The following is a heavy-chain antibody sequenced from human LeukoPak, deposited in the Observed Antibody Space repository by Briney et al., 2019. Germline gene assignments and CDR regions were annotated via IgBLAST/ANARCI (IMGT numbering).Heavy chain of an antibody. Sequence: GGSLRLSCAASGFTFSTYAMAWVRQAPGMGLMWLSSISPDGHYIYYADSVKGRFTISRDNSKNTLYLQMNSLRAEDTAVYYCAKSLDYGSGSYYLQYYYYYGMDVWGQGTTVTVSS. V-gene: IGHV3-23*01. D-gene: IGHD3-10*01. CDR3: AKSLDYGSGSYYLQYYYYYGMDV. CDR2: ISPDGHYI. CDR1: GFTFSTYA. J-gene: IGHJ6*02.